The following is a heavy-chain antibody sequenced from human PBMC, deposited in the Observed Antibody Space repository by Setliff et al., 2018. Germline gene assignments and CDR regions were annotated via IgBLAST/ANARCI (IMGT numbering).Heavy chain of an antibody. CDR1: GFSITNGYY. J-gene: IGHJ3*01. Sequence: SETLSLTCAVSGFSITNGYYWGWIRQSPGKGLEWIGNIFQSGITFYNPSLKSRVTMSLDTSKNQFSLKLRSVTAADTAVYYCARLGGLLVATMPFDFWGQGAMVTVSS. V-gene: IGHV4-38-2*01. CDR3: ARLGGLLVATMPFDF. D-gene: IGHD5-12*01. CDR2: IFQSGIT.